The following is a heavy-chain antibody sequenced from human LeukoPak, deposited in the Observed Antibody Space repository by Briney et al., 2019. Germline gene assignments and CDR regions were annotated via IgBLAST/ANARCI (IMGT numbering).Heavy chain of an antibody. CDR2: ISGDGGST. J-gene: IGHJ5*02. D-gene: IGHD3-10*01. V-gene: IGHV3-43*02. Sequence: GGSLRLSCAASGFTFDDYAMHWVRQAPGKGLEWVSLISGDGGSTYYADSVKGRFTISRDNSENSLYLQMNSLRTEDTALYYCAKDITDYYGSGSFDPWGQGTLVTVSS. CDR1: GFTFDDYA. CDR3: AKDITDYYGSGSFDP.